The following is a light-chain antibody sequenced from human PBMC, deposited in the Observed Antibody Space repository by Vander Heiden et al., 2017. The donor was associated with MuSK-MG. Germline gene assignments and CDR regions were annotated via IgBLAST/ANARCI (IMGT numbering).Light chain of an antibody. Sequence: QSALTQPRSVSGVAGRSVTISCTGTISDVGGYNYVSCYQHHPGKAPNLMIVYVSKRPSGVPDRFSCSKAGNKASRKITGLQAEDESDDYCCYAEGTNIILVFGGGTKLTVL. CDR1: ISDVGGYNY. V-gene: IGLV2-11*01. J-gene: IGLJ2*01. CDR3: CYAEGTNIILV. CDR2: YVS.